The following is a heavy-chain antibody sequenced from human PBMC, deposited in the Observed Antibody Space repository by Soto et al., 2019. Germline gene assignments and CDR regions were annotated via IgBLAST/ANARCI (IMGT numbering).Heavy chain of an antibody. CDR2: ITRSSSYI. CDR1: GFAFNTYS. J-gene: IGHJ4*02. V-gene: IGHV3-21*06. Sequence: GGSLRVSCAASGFAFNTYSMNWGRQAPGKGLEWVAFITRSSSYIYYADSVRGRFTLSRDNAKNSLYLQMNSLRAEDTAIYYCARDDGWLILDYWGQGTLVTVST. CDR3: ARDDGWLILDY. D-gene: IGHD6-19*01.